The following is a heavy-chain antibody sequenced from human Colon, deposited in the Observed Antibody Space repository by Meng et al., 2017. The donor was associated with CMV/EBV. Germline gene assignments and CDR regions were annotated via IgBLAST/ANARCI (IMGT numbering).Heavy chain of an antibody. D-gene: IGHD1-26*01. V-gene: IGHV4-61*08. J-gene: IGHJ4*02. CDR1: GGSISSGGYY. CDR3: AKVGLGASTEIYYFDY. Sequence: GSLRLSCSVSGGSISSGGYYWSWIRQPPGKGLEWIGFIYYSGRTICNPSLKSGVTMSVDTSENQFSLKLTSVTAADAAVYFCAKVGLGASTEIYYFDYWGQGALVTVSS. CDR2: IYYSGRT.